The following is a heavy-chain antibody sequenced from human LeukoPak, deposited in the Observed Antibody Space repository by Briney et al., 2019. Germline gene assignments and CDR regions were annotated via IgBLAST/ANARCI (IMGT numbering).Heavy chain of an antibody. CDR3: ARVRGGGSYFDY. CDR2: INPSGGST. Sequence: ASVKVSCKASGYTFTSYYMHWVRQAPGQGLEWMGIINPSGGSTSYTQKLQDRVIMTRDTSTSTVYMELSSLGSKDTAVYYCARVRGGGSYFDYWGQGTLVTGSS. D-gene: IGHD1-26*01. CDR1: GYTFTSYY. V-gene: IGHV1-46*01. J-gene: IGHJ4*02.